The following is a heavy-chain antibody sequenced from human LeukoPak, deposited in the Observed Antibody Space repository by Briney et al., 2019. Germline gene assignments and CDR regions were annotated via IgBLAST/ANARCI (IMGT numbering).Heavy chain of an antibody. CDR3: ARTRGLRWSYFDY. J-gene: IGHJ4*02. CDR2: INHSGST. D-gene: IGHD4-23*01. V-gene: IGHV4-34*01. Sequence: SETLSLTCAVYGGSFSGYYWSWIRQPAGKGLEWIGEINHSGSTDYNPSLKSRVTISVDTSKNQFSLKLSSVTAADTAVYYCARTRGLRWSYFDYWGQGTLVTVSS. CDR1: GGSFSGYY.